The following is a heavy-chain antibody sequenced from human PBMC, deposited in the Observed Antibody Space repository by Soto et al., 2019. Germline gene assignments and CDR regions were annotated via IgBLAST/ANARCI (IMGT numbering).Heavy chain of an antibody. CDR3: ARSGEHSSSWDFDY. D-gene: IGHD6-13*01. Sequence: SETLSLTCTVSGGSISSGGYYWSWIRQHPGKGLEWIGYIYYSGSTYYNPSLKSRVTISVDTSKNQFSLKLSSVTAADTAVYYFARSGEHSSSWDFDYWGQGTLVSVSS. J-gene: IGHJ4*02. CDR2: IYYSGST. V-gene: IGHV4-31*03. CDR1: GGSISSGGYY.